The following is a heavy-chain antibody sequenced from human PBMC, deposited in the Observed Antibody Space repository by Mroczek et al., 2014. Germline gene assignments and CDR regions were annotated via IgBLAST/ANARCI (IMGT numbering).Heavy chain of an antibody. CDR1: GFTFSSYG. CDR2: ISYDGSNK. CDR3: AKFPWPEANTAIEVDV. V-gene: IGHV3-30*18. Sequence: VQLVETGGGVVQPGRSLRLSCAASGFTFSSYGMHWVRQAPGKGLEWVAVISYDGSNKYYADSVKGRFTISRDNSKNTLYLQMNSLRAEDTAVYYCAKFPWPEANTAIEVDVWGQGTTVTVSS. J-gene: IGHJ6*02. D-gene: IGHD2-2*02.